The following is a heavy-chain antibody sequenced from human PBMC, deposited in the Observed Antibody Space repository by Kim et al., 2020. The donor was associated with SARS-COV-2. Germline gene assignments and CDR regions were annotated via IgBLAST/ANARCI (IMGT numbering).Heavy chain of an antibody. CDR1: GYSFSFYW. CDR3: ARQAYSYYTHVDY. J-gene: IGHJ4*02. Sequence: GESLEISCKASGYSFSFYWIGWVRQMPGKGLEWMGIMYPGDSDIRYSPSFDGQVPISADKSTSTAYLQWISQKTSDTAIYYWARQAYSYYTHVDYWGQGT. CDR2: MYPGDSDI. V-gene: IGHV5-51*01. D-gene: IGHD3-16*01.